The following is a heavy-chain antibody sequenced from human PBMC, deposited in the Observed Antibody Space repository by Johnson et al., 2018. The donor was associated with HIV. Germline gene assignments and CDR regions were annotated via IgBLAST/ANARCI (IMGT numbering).Heavy chain of an antibody. V-gene: IGHV3-30*14. CDR2: IWYDGSNN. Sequence: QVQLVESGGGVVQPGRSLRLSCAASGFTFSSYVMHWVRQAPGKGLEWVAVIWYDGSNNYYADSVKGRFTISRDNSKNTLYLQMNSLRAEDTAVYYCARAGARAFDIWGQGTMVTVSS. CDR3: ARAGARAFDI. CDR1: GFTFSSYV. D-gene: IGHD1-26*01. J-gene: IGHJ3*02.